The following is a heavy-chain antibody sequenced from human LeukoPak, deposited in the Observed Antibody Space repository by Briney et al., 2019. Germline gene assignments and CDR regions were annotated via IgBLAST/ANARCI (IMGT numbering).Heavy chain of an antibody. V-gene: IGHV1-69*05. D-gene: IGHD6-19*01. J-gene: IGHJ4*02. CDR3: AKTHSSGCYDDTYFDY. CDR1: GGTFSYA. CDR2: IIPIFGTA. Sequence: SVKVSCKASGGTFSYAISWVRQAPGQGLEWMGRIIPIFGTANYAQKFQGRVTITTDESTSTAYMELSSLRSEDTAVYYCAKTHSSGCYDDTYFDYWGQGTLVTVSS.